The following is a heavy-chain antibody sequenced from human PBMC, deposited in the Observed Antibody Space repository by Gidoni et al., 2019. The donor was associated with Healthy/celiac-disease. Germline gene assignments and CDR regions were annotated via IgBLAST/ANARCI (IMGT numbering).Heavy chain of an antibody. V-gene: IGHV4-34*01. CDR2: INHSGST. CDR3: ARGTYYDSSGPIGRDYYYGMDV. Sequence: QVQLQQWGAGLLKPSETLSLTCAVYCGSFRGYSWSWIRQPPGKGLEWIGEINHSGSTNYNPSLKSRVTISVDTSKNQFSLKLSSVTAADTAVYYCARGTYYDSSGPIGRDYYYGMDVGGQGTTVTVSS. D-gene: IGHD3-22*01. CDR1: CGSFRGYS. J-gene: IGHJ6*02.